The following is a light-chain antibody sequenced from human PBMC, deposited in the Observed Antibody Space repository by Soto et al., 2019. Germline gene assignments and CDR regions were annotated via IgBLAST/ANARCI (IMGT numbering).Light chain of an antibody. CDR1: QSVLYSSNNKKY. Sequence: DIVMTQSPDSLAVYLGERATINCKSSQSVLYSSNNKKYLAWYQQRPGQPPKLLIYWASTRESGVPDRFSGSGSGTDFTLTITSLQAEDVAVYYCQQYESTPPTFGQGTKLEIK. V-gene: IGKV4-1*01. CDR3: QQYESTPPT. CDR2: WAS. J-gene: IGKJ2*01.